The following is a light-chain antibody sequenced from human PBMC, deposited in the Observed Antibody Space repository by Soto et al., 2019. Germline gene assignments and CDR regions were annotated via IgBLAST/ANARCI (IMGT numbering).Light chain of an antibody. J-gene: IGKJ2*01. CDR1: QGISTY. CDR2: AAS. Sequence: DIQMTQSPSSLSASVGDRVTITCRASQGISTYLVWYQQRQGRAPKLLIYAASSLLSGVPSRFSGSGSGTDFTLSISSLQPEDFASYDCQQSYRTPYTWGQGTNLEIK. V-gene: IGKV1-39*01. CDR3: QQSYRTPYT.